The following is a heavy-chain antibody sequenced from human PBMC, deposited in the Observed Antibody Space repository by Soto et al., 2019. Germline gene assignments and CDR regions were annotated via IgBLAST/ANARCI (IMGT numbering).Heavy chain of an antibody. CDR2: ISSSSSTI. Sequence: GGSLRLSCAASGFTFSSYSMNWVRQAPGKGLEWVSYISSSSSTIYYADSVKGRFTISRDSAKNSLYLQMNSLRDEDTAVYYCAREFDVLLWFGELYPDAFDIWGQGTMVTVSS. CDR3: AREFDVLLWFGELYPDAFDI. V-gene: IGHV3-48*02. D-gene: IGHD3-10*01. J-gene: IGHJ3*02. CDR1: GFTFSSYS.